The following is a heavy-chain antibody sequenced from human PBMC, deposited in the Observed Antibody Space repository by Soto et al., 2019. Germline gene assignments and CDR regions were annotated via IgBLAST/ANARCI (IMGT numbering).Heavy chain of an antibody. CDR1: GFTFSDYY. J-gene: IGHJ6*01. V-gene: IGHV3-11*01. CDR3: ASPTVTTHYGMDV. CDR2: ISSSGSTI. Sequence: QVQLVESGGGLVKPGGSLRLSCAASGFTFSDYYMSWIRQAPGKGLEWVSYISSSGSTIYYADSVKGRFTISRDNAKNSLYLQMNRPRADDSTVYYCASPTVTTHYGMDVWAQGATGTVSS. D-gene: IGHD4-17*01.